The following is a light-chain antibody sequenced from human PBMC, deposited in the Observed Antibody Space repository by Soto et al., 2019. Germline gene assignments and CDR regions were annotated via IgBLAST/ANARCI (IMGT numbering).Light chain of an antibody. Sequence: QSALTQPASVSGSPGQSITISCTGTSSDVGGYNHVSWYQQHPGKAPKLMIYEVRNRPSGVSDRFSASKSGNTASLTISGLQAEDEDDYYCSSYASNSSYVFGTGTKLTVL. CDR3: SSYASNSSYV. J-gene: IGLJ1*01. CDR1: SSDVGGYNH. CDR2: EVR. V-gene: IGLV2-14*01.